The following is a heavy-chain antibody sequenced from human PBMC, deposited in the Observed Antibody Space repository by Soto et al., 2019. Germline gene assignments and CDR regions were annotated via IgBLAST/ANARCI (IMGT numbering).Heavy chain of an antibody. Sequence: PGGSLRLSCAASGFTFSSYGMHWVRQAPGKGLEWVAVIWYDGSNKYYADSVKGRFTISRDNSKNTLYLQMNSLRAEDTAVYYCATGKSGPYVPAFYWGQGTLVTVSS. CDR1: GFTFSSYG. V-gene: IGHV3-33*01. D-gene: IGHD2-2*01. CDR3: ATGKSGPYVPAFY. J-gene: IGHJ4*02. CDR2: IWYDGSNK.